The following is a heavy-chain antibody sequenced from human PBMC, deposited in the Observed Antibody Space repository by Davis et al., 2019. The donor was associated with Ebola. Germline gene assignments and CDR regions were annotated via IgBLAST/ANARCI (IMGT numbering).Heavy chain of an antibody. Sequence: SETLSLTCTVSGGSITSSDYYWGWIRQPPGKGLEWLGYIYYSGSTNYNPSLKSRVTISVDTSKNQFSLKLSSVTAADTAVYYCARRWGGYGDYWGQGTLVTVSS. CDR3: ARRWGGYGDY. CDR2: IYYSGST. V-gene: IGHV4-61*05. D-gene: IGHD5-12*01. CDR1: GGSITSSDYY. J-gene: IGHJ4*02.